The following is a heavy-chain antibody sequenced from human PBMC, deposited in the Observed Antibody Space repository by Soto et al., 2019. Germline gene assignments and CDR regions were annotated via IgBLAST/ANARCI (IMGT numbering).Heavy chain of an antibody. J-gene: IGHJ4*02. CDR3: AAHSGKYWNHFDS. V-gene: IGHV3-30*03. CDR2: ISSDATTK. D-gene: IGHD1-1*01. CDR1: GFTFNTYG. Sequence: GGSLRLSCTASGFTFNTYGVHWVRQAPGKGLEWVALISSDATTKIYGDSVKGRFTISRDNPKNTLYLQMNSLLPEDTAVYYCAAHSGKYWNHFDSCGLGTLVTVSS.